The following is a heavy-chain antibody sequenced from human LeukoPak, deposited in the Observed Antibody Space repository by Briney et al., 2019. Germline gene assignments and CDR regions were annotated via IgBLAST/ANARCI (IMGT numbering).Heavy chain of an antibody. Sequence: GGSLRLSCAASGFTFDYYAMHWVRQAPGKGLEWVSGIHWNSGSIDYTDSVKGRFTISRDNSKNSLYLQMNSLRVEDTAVYYCARPRHYYDSSGYFGYWGQGTLVTVSS. CDR2: IHWNSGSI. D-gene: IGHD3-22*01. J-gene: IGHJ4*02. CDR3: ARPRHYYDSSGYFGY. CDR1: GFTFDYYA. V-gene: IGHV3-9*01.